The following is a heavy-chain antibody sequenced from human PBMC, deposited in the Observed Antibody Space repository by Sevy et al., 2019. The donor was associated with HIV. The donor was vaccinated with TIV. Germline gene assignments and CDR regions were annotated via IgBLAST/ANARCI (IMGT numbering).Heavy chain of an antibody. V-gene: IGHV3-7*01. J-gene: IGHJ4*02. CDR3: ARRYFDL. CDR2: INQDGSEM. CDR1: GFSFTVFW. Sequence: GGSLRLSCKASGFSFTVFWMQWVRQVPGKGPEWVANINQDGSEMYYLDSVKCRFTISRDNAESALYLQMHGLRAEDAATYFCARRYFDLWGQGTVVTVSS.